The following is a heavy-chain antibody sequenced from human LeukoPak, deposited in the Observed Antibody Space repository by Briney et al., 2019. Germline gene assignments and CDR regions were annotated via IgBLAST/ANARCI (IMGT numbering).Heavy chain of an antibody. CDR2: IYYSGST. J-gene: IGHJ4*02. CDR1: GGSISNYY. D-gene: IGHD5-24*01. V-gene: IGHV4-59*01. CDR3: ARDPGDGYTIFDY. Sequence: SETLSLTCSVSGGSISNYYWSWIRQPPGKGLEWIGYIYYSGSTNYNPSLKSRVTISVDTSKNQFSLKLSSVTAADTAVYYCARDPGDGYTIFDYWGQGTLVTVSS.